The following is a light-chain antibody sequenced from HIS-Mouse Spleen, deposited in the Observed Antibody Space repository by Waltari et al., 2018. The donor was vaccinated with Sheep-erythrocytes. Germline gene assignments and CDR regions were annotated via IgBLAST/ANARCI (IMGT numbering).Light chain of an antibody. CDR3: QTWGTGIPWV. V-gene: IGLV4-69*01. CDR2: LNSDGSH. J-gene: IGLJ3*02. CDR1: SGHSSYA. Sequence: TLSSGHSSYAIAWHQQQPEKGPRYLMKLNSDGSHSKGDGIPDRFSGSSSGAERYLTISSLQSEDEADYYCQTWGTGIPWVFGGGTKLTVL.